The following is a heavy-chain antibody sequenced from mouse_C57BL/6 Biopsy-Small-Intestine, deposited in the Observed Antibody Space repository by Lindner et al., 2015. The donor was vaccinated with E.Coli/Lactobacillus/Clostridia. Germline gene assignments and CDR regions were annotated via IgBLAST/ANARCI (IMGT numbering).Heavy chain of an antibody. J-gene: IGHJ3*01. CDR3: ARHWDGFPF. V-gene: IGHV1-64*01. CDR1: GYTFTSYW. D-gene: IGHD4-1*01. Sequence: VQLQESGTEVVKPGASVKLSCKASGYTFTSYWMHWVKQRPGQGLEWIGMIHPTSDSTNYNEHFRSKASLTVDKSSSTAYMQLSSLTSEDSAVYYCARHWDGFPFWGPGTLVTVSA. CDR2: IHPTSDST.